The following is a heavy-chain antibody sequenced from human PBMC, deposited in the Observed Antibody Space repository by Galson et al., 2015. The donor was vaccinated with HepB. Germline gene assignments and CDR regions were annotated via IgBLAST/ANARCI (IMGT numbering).Heavy chain of an antibody. V-gene: IGHV1-46*01. CDR2: INPSGGST. Sequence: SVKVSCKASGYTFTSYYMHWVRQAPGQGLEWMGIINPSGGSTSYAQKFQGRVTMTRDTSTSTVYMELSSLRSDDTAVYYCAREQVGANWFDPWGQGTLVTVSS. J-gene: IGHJ5*02. CDR3: AREQVGANWFDP. D-gene: IGHD1-26*01. CDR1: GYTFTSYY.